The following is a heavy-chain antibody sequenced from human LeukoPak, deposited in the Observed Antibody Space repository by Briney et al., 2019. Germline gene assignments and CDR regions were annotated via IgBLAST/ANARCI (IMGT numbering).Heavy chain of an antibody. Sequence: GGSLRLSCAASGFTFSTYWMQWVRQVPGKGLVWVSRINNDGSSTSYADSVKGRFTISRDNSKNTLYLQMNSLRAEDTALYYCAKGAGDAFDIWGQGTIVTVSS. CDR1: GFTFSTYW. CDR2: INNDGSST. D-gene: IGHD3-10*01. V-gene: IGHV3-74*01. J-gene: IGHJ3*02. CDR3: AKGAGDAFDI.